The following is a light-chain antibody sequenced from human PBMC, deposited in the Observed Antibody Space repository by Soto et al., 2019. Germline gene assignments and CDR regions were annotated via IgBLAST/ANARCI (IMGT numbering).Light chain of an antibody. J-gene: IGKJ1*01. CDR1: QDIETD. CDR3: LQDYTYPQT. CDR2: SAS. V-gene: IGKV1-6*01. Sequence: AIQMTQSPSSLSASVGDRVIITCRASQDIETDLGWYQQIPGKAPKLLIYSASTLQSGVPSRFSGSGSGTDFSLSISNLQPEDFASYYCLQDYTYPQTFGQGTKVDIK.